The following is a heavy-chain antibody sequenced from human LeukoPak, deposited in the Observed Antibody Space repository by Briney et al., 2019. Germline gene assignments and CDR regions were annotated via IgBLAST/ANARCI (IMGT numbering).Heavy chain of an antibody. Sequence: GGSLRLSCAASGFTFSSYEMNWVRQAPGKGLEWVSYISSSGSTIYYADSVKGRFTISRGNAKNSLYLQMNSLRAEDTAVYYCARDPDPGYCSSTSCYDDAFDIWGQGTMVTVSS. CDR1: GFTFSSYE. CDR3: ARDPDPGYCSSTSCYDDAFDI. V-gene: IGHV3-48*03. D-gene: IGHD2-2*01. CDR2: ISSSGSTI. J-gene: IGHJ3*02.